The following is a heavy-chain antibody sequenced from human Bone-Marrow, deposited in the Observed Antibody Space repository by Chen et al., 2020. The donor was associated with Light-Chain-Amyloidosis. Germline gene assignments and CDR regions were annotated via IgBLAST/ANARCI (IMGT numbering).Heavy chain of an antibody. Sequence: EVQLLESGGGLVLQGGSLRLSCSASGFAFSNYGMNLVRQAPGNAPEYVSAVSKIGGSTYFADSVNGRFTISIDDSKNRVYLQMSSLRLEDTAVYYCVTYIVLVTEVRAGMDVWGQGTTVTVSS. CDR3: VTYIVLVTEVRAGMDV. D-gene: IGHD2-21*01. CDR2: VSKIGGST. CDR1: GFAFSNYG. J-gene: IGHJ6*02. V-gene: IGHV3-64D*09.